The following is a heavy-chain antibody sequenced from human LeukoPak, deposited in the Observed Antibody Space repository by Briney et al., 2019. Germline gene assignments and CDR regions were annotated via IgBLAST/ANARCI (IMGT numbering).Heavy chain of an antibody. D-gene: IGHD3-22*01. CDR2: ISSSSSYI. CDR3: ARGPRYDSGYYYVDFDY. CDR1: GFTVSSNY. V-gene: IGHV3-21*01. Sequence: YPGGSLRLSCAASGFTVSSNYMSWVRQAPGKGLEWVSSISSSSSYIYYADSVKGRFTISRDNAKNSLYLQMNSLRAEDTAVYYCARGPRYDSGYYYVDFDYWGQGTLVTVSS. J-gene: IGHJ4*02.